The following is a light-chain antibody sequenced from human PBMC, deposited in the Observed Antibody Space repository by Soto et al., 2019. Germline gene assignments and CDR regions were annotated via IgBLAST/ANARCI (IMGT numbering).Light chain of an antibody. J-gene: IGKJ4*01. CDR1: QSVSSN. Sequence: EIVMTQSPATLSVSPGERATLSCRASQSVSSNLAWYQQKPGQAPRLLIYGASTRATGIPAWFSGSGSGTEFTLTISSLQSEDFAVYYCQQYNNWPPGFGGGTKVEIK. CDR2: GAS. V-gene: IGKV3-15*01. CDR3: QQYNNWPPG.